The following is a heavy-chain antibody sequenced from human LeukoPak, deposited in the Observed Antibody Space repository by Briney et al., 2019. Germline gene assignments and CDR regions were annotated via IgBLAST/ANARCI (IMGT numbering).Heavy chain of an antibody. V-gene: IGHV3-7*03. J-gene: IGHJ4*02. CDR1: GFTFSSYW. CDR2: IKQDGSEK. D-gene: IGHD6-13*01. Sequence: GGSLRLSCAASGFTFSSYWMSWIRQAPGKGLARVANIKQDGSEKYYVDSVNGRFTISRDNAKNSLYLQMNSLRAEDTAVYYCARGGSSWYPYYFDYWGQGTLVTVSS. CDR3: ARGGSSWYPYYFDY.